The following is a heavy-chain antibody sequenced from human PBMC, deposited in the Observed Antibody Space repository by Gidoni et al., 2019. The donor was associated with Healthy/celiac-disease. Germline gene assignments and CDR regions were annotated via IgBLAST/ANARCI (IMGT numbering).Heavy chain of an antibody. CDR3: ARGRAIDY. Sequence: VQLQPRGAGLLKRSETLSRTGSVYGGFFSGYYWSWIRQPPGKGLAWIGEINHSGSTNSNPSLKSRVTISVDTSKNQFSLKLSSVTAADTAVYYCARGRAIDYWGQGTLVTVSS. CDR2: INHSGST. CDR1: GGFFSGYY. J-gene: IGHJ4*02. V-gene: IGHV4-34*01.